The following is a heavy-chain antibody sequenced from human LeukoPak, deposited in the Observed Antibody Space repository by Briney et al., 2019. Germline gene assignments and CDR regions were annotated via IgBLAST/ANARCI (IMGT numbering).Heavy chain of an antibody. V-gene: IGHV3-48*04. CDR1: EFTFSSYS. CDR2: ISSGGIGTI. Sequence: GGSLRLSCAASEFTFSSYSMNWVRQAPGKGLEWVSYISSGGIGTIYYADSVKGRFTVSRDNAKKSLYLQTNNLRAEDTAVYYCARNRFYSMDVWGQGTTVTVSS. D-gene: IGHD2/OR15-2a*01. J-gene: IGHJ6*02. CDR3: ARNRFYSMDV.